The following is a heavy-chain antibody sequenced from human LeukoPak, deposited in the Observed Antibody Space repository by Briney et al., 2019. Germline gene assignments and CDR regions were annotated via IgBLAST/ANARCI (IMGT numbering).Heavy chain of an antibody. CDR1: GYTFTGYY. V-gene: IGHV1-2*02. D-gene: IGHD5-24*01. CDR3: ARDGDGYNLD. J-gene: IGHJ4*02. CDR2: INSNNGDT. Sequence: ASVKVSCKASGYTFTGYYLHLVRQAPGQGLEWVGGINSNNGDTHYAQNFQGRVTMTRDTSISTAYMELSSLGSDDTAVYYCARDGDGYNLDWGQGTLVTVSS.